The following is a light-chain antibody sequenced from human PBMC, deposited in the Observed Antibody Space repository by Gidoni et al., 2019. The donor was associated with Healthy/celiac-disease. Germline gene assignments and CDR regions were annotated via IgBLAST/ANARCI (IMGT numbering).Light chain of an antibody. CDR2: RNN. J-gene: IGLJ3*02. Sequence: SVLTQTPTQSGTPGQGVTISCSGSSSNIVSNYVNWYQQLPVTAPKLLIYRNNQRPSVFPYRFSVSKSGTSASRAISGLRSEDEADYYWASWDDSLSGRLFGGGTKLTVL. V-gene: IGLV1-47*01. CDR1: SSNIVSNY. CDR3: ASWDDSLSGRL.